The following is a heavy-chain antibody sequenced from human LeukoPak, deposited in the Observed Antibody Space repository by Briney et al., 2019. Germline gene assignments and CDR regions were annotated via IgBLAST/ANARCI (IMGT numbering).Heavy chain of an antibody. J-gene: IGHJ3*01. Sequence: GAAVKVSCKASGDTFTGYYMHWVRQAPGQGLEGMGWINPNSGGSDYTQKFQGRVTMTCDTSISTGYMELSRLRSDDTAVYYCALEPIALSIWGQGTMVTVSS. CDR2: INPNSGGS. CDR3: ALEPIALSI. V-gene: IGHV1-2*02. CDR1: GDTFTGYY. D-gene: IGHD3-3*01.